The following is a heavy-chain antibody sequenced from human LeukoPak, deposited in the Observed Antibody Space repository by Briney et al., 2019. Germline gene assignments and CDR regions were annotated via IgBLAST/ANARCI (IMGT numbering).Heavy chain of an antibody. CDR2: INPNSGGT. J-gene: IGHJ5*02. CDR1: GYTFTGYY. Sequence: ASVKVSCKASGYTFTGYYMHWVRQAPGQGLEWMGWINPNSGGTNYAQKLQGRVTMTRDTSISTAYMELSRLRSDDTAVYYWARGGVFGVVLNWFDPWGEGTLVTVSS. D-gene: IGHD3-3*01. V-gene: IGHV1-2*02. CDR3: ARGGVFGVVLNWFDP.